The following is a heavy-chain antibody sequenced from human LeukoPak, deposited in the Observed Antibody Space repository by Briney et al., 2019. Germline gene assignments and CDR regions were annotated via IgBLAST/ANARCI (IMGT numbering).Heavy chain of an antibody. CDR2: IYYSGST. V-gene: IGHV4-31*03. D-gene: IGHD2-2*01. J-gene: IGHJ5*02. Sequence: SETLSLTCTVSGGSISSGGYYWSWIRQHPGKGLEWIGYIYYSGSTYYNPSLKSRVTISVDTSKNQFSLKLSSVTAADTAVYYCARSKYQPLSQYNWFDPWGQGTLVTVSS. CDR3: ARSKYQPLSQYNWFDP. CDR1: GGSISSGGYY.